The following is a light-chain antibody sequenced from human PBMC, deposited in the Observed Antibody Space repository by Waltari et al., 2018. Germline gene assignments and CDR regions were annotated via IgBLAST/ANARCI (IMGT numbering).Light chain of an antibody. CDR2: EVF. CDR3: CSYAGRGTYV. J-gene: IGLJ1*01. Sequence: QSALTQPASVSGTPGQSITISCSGTTSSVGSYDLVPWYQQPPGEAPKRLICEVFKRPPDTSSRFSGAKSGSTASLTISGLQPEDEADYYCCSYAGRGTYVFGSGTKVTVL. CDR1: TSSVGSYDL. V-gene: IGLV2-23*02.